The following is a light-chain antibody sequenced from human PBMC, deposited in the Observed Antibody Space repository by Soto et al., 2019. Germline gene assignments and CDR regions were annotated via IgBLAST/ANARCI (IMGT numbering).Light chain of an antibody. J-gene: IGLJ1*01. Sequence: SYELTQPPSVSVAPGQTARIACGGNNIGSKNLHWYQQKPGQAPVLVVYDDSDRPSGIPERFSGSNSGNTATLTISRVEAGDEPDYYCQVWDTSSDHYVFGTGTKLTVL. CDR2: DDS. CDR1: NIGSKN. V-gene: IGLV3-21*02. CDR3: QVWDTSSDHYV.